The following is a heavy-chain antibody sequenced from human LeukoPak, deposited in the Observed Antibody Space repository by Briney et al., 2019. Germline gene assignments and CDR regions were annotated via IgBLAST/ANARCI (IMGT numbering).Heavy chain of an antibody. D-gene: IGHD2-2*01. V-gene: IGHV3-7*01. J-gene: IGHJ5*02. CDR2: IKEDGSDK. Sequence: GGSLRLSCAASGFMFSSSWMAWGRQAPGKGLEWVANIKEDGSDKNYVDSMKGRFTISRDNAKNSLYLQMNSLRAEDTAVYYCARDYCSSTSCYLWDWFDPWGQGTLVTVSS. CDR3: ARDYCSSTSCYLWDWFDP. CDR1: GFMFSSSW.